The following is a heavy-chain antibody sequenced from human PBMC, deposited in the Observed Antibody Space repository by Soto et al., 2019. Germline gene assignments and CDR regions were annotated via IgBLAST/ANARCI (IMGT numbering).Heavy chain of an antibody. D-gene: IGHD5-18*01. V-gene: IGHV3-30-3*01. CDR1: GFIFNDYY. CDR2: ISYDGSDK. J-gene: IGHJ6*02. CDR3: ARDTGPNGYNYYYFGMDV. Sequence: VQLVESGGGLVKPGGSLTLSCAASGFIFNDYYMSWIRQAPGKGLEWVAVISYDGSDKYNANSVKGRFTISRDNSKNTLYLQMNSLRAEDTAVYYCARDTGPNGYNYYYFGMDVWGQGTTVTVSS.